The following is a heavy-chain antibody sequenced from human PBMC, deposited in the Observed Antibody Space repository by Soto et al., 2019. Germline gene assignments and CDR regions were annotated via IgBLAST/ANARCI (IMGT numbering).Heavy chain of an antibody. CDR3: ARIRGSSWPFDY. CDR2: IDWDDDK. CDR1: GFSLSTSGMC. V-gene: IGHV2-70*17. J-gene: IGHJ4*02. D-gene: IGHD6-13*01. Sequence: SGPTLVNPTQTLTLTCTFSGFSLSTSGMCVSWIRQPPGKALEWLARIDWDDDKFYSTSLKTRLTISKDTSKNQVVLTMTNMDPVDTATYYCARIRGSSWPFDYWGQGTLVTVS.